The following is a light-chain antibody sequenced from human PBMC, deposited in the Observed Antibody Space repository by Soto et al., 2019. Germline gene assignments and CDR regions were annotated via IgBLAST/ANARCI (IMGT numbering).Light chain of an antibody. CDR1: QSVSSKF. V-gene: IGKV3-20*01. J-gene: IGKJ1*01. CDR3: HQYDSWT. CDR2: GAS. Sequence: EIVLTQSPGTLSLSPGERAALSCRASQSVSSKFLAWYQQKPGQAPRLLIYGASSRATGIPDRFSGSGSGTDFTLTISRLEPEDFAVYYCHQYDSWTFGQGTKVDI.